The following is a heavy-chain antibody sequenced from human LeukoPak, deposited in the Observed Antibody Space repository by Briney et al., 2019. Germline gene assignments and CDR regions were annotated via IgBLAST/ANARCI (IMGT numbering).Heavy chain of an antibody. CDR2: IYYSGST. CDR3: ARDCPVRGAFDI. Sequence: SETLSLTCTASGGSISSYYWSWIRQPPGKGLEWIGYIYYSGSTNYNPSLKSRVTISVDTSKNQFSLKLSSVTAADTAVYYCARDCPVRGAFDIWGQGTMVTVSS. V-gene: IGHV4-59*01. J-gene: IGHJ3*02. D-gene: IGHD3-10*01. CDR1: GGSISSYY.